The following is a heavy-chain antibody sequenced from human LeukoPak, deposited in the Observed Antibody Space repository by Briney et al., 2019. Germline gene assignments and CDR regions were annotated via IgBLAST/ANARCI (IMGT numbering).Heavy chain of an antibody. V-gene: IGHV3-53*01. CDR2: IYSGST. D-gene: IGHD6-6*01. CDR1: GLTVSSNS. CDR3: ARHELDQYSSPFDY. J-gene: IGHJ4*02. Sequence: GGSLRLSCAASGLTVSSNSMSWVRQAPGKGLEWVSVIYSGSTYYADSVKGRFTISRDNSKNTLYLQMNSLRAEDTAVYYCARHELDQYSSPFDYWGQGTLVTVSS.